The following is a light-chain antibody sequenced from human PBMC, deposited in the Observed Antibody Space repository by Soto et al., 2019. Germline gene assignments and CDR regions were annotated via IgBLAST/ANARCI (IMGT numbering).Light chain of an antibody. CDR2: DAS. J-gene: IGKJ5*01. Sequence: EIVLTQSPATLSLSPGERATLSCRASQSITNYVGWYHQKPGQSPRLLIHDASNRATGIPDRFSGSGSGTDFTLIINRLEPEDFAVFYCQQYGSSPITFGQGTRLEIK. CDR3: QQYGSSPIT. CDR1: QSITNY. V-gene: IGKV3-20*01.